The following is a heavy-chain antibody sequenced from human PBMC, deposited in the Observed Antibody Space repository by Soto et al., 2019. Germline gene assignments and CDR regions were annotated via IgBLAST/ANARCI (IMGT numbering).Heavy chain of an antibody. D-gene: IGHD2-2*01. V-gene: IGHV5-10-1*01. CDR1: GYSFTSYW. J-gene: IGHJ4*02. Sequence: GESLKISCNGSGYSFTSYWISWVRQMPGKGLEWMGRIDPSDSYTNYSPSFQGHVTISADKSISTAYLQWSSLKASDTAMYYCARLYCSSTSCYDPTDYWGQGTLVTVSS. CDR3: ARLYCSSTSCYDPTDY. CDR2: IDPSDSYT.